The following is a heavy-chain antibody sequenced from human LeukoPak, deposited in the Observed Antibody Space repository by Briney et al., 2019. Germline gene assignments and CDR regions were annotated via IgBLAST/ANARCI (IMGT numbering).Heavy chain of an antibody. V-gene: IGHV3-48*03. CDR2: ISSSGSTI. J-gene: IGHJ4*02. CDR1: GFTFSSYE. CDR3: AGEYSSSWYVPYYFDY. Sequence: GGSLRLSCAASGFTFSSYEMNWVRQAPGKGLEWVSYISSSGSTIYYADSVKGRFTISRDNAKNSLYLQMNSLRAEDTAVYYCAGEYSSSWYVPYYFDYWGQGTLVTVSS. D-gene: IGHD6-13*01.